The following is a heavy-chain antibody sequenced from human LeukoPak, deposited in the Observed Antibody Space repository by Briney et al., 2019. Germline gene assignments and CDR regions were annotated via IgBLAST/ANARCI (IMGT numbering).Heavy chain of an antibody. J-gene: IGHJ4*02. CDR2: INAGNGNT. Sequence: VSVKVSCKASGYTFTSYAMHWVRQAPGQRLEWMGWINAGNGNTKYSQKFQGRVTITRDTSASTAYMELSSLRSEDTAVYYCARDEVGGDSTFDYWGQGTLVTVSS. CDR3: ARDEVGGDSTFDY. D-gene: IGHD2-21*02. CDR1: GYTFTSYA. V-gene: IGHV1-3*01.